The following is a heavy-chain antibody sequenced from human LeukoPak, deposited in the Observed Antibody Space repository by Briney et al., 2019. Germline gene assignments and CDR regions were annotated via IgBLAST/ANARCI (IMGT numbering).Heavy chain of an antibody. V-gene: IGHV3-23*01. CDR2: ISGSGDST. Sequence: GGSLRLSCAASGFTFSSYAMSWVRQTSGKGLEWVSAISGSGDSTYYRDSVKGRFTISRDNSKNTLYVQMSSLRAEDTAVYYCAKERDCYGSGSYYGYFDYWGQGTPVTVSS. CDR3: AKERDCYGSGSYYGYFDY. J-gene: IGHJ4*02. CDR1: GFTFSSYA. D-gene: IGHD3-10*01.